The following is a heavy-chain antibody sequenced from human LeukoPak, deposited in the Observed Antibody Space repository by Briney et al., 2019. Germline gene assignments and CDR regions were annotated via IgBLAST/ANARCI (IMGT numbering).Heavy chain of an antibody. V-gene: IGHV3-74*01. CDR2: INSDGSST. CDR3: VKHSAPVLAAARFDY. CDR1: GFTFSSYW. J-gene: IGHJ4*02. D-gene: IGHD2-2*01. Sequence: GGSLRLSCAASGFTFSSYWIHWVRQAPGKGLVWVSRINSDGSSTSYADSVKGRFTISRDNSKNTLYLQMNSLRAEDTALYYCVKHSAPVLAAARFDYWGQGNLVTVSS.